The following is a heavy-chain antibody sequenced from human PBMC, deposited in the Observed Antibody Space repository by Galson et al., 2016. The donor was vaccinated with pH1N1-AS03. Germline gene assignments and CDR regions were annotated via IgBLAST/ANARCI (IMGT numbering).Heavy chain of an antibody. Sequence: ALVKPTQTLTLTRSFSGFSLGTTSVGLAWIRQPPGEALEWLALVHWDGVDRLSPSLRGRLAITKDTSKNQVVLTMTNMGPADTGTYFCTKTSGYDFDFWGQGAPVTVS. D-gene: IGHD5-12*01. J-gene: IGHJ4*02. CDR1: GFSLGTTSVG. CDR2: VHWDGVD. V-gene: IGHV2-5*02. CDR3: TKTSGYDFDF.